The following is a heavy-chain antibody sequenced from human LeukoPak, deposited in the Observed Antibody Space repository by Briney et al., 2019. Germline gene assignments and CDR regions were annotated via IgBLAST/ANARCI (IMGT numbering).Heavy chain of an antibody. CDR2: IYHSGST. CDR1: GDSISSGGYS. Sequence: PSETLSLTCAVSGDSISSGGYSWSWIRQPPGKGLEWIGYIYHSGSTYYNPSLKSRVTISVDRSKNQFSLKLSSVTAADTAVYYCARVSKNLLDYWGQGTLVTVSS. J-gene: IGHJ4*02. D-gene: IGHD2/OR15-2a*01. V-gene: IGHV4-30-2*01. CDR3: ARVSKNLLDY.